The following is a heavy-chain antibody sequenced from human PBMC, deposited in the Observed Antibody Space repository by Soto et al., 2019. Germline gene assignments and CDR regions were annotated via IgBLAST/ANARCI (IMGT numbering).Heavy chain of an antibody. CDR3: ARDSCSGGSCYNFDY. V-gene: IGHV1-69*13. Sequence: VKVSCKASGGTFSSYAISWVRQAPGQGLEWMGGIIPIFGTANYAQKFQGRVTITADESTSTAYMELSSLRSEDTAVYYCARDSCSGGSCYNFDYWGQGTLVTVPQ. J-gene: IGHJ4*02. CDR2: IIPIFGTA. D-gene: IGHD2-15*01. CDR1: GGTFSSYA.